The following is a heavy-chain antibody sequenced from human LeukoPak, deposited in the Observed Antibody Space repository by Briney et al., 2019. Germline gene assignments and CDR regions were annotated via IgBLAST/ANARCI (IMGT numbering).Heavy chain of an antibody. CDR1: GFTFSSYA. J-gene: IGHJ4*02. D-gene: IGHD6-13*01. Sequence: GGSLRLSCAASGFTFSSYAMSWVRQAPGKGLEWVSSIGCGGGSTYYADSVKGRFTISRDNSKNTLYLQMNSLRAEDTAVYYCAKGVSITWYTYFEYWGQGTLVTVSS. CDR2: IGCGGGST. V-gene: IGHV3-23*01. CDR3: AKGVSITWYTYFEY.